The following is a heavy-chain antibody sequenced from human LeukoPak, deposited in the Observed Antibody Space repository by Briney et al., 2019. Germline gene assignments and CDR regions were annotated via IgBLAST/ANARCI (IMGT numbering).Heavy chain of an antibody. CDR2: INHSGST. CDR3: ARHQRGYYGSGSYLDY. CDR1: GGSFSGYY. D-gene: IGHD3-10*01. J-gene: IGHJ4*02. Sequence: SETLSLTCAVYGGSFSGYYWSWIRQPPGKGLEWIGEINHSGSTNYNPSLKSRVTISVDTSKNQFSLKLSSVTAADTAVYYCARHQRGYYGSGSYLDYWGQGTLVTVSS. V-gene: IGHV4-34*01.